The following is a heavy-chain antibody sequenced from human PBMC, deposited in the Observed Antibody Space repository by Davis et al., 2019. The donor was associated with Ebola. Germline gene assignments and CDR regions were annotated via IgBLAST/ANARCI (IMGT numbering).Heavy chain of an antibody. CDR2: ISSSGSTI. V-gene: IGHV3-48*04. CDR3: ARDPYYDFWSGYWN. Sequence: GESLKISCAASGFSFSSYTMNWVRQAPGKGLEWVSSISSSGSTIYYADSVKGRFTISRDNAKNSLYLQMNSLRAEDTAVYYCARDPYYDFWSGYWNWGQGTLVTVSS. CDR1: GFSFSSYT. D-gene: IGHD3-3*01. J-gene: IGHJ4*02.